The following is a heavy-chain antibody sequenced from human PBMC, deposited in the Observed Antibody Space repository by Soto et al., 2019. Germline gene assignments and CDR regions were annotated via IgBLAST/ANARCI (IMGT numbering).Heavy chain of an antibody. D-gene: IGHD3-3*01. CDR3: AKDIRSCDFWGMDV. J-gene: IGHJ6*02. V-gene: IGHV3-9*01. Sequence: EVQLVESGGGLVQPGRSLRLSCAASGFTFADYAMHWVRQAPGKGLEWVSGITWNSGIIDYADSVKGRFTISRDNAKNSLFLQMDSLRTEDTALYYCAKDIRSCDFWGMDVWGQGTTVIVSS. CDR2: ITWNSGII. CDR1: GFTFADYA.